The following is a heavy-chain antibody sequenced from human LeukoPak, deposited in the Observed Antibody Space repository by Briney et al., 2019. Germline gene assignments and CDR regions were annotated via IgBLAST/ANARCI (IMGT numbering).Heavy chain of an antibody. CDR1: GFTFSRYA. CDR3: AKAGIAAADPLDY. Sequence: GGSLRLSCAASGFTFSRYAMSWVRQAPGKGPEWVSSISGSGGSTYYADSVKGRFTISRDNSKNTLYLQMNSLRAEDTAVYYCAKAGIAAADPLDYWGQGTLVTVSS. V-gene: IGHV3-23*01. D-gene: IGHD6-13*01. CDR2: ISGSGGST. J-gene: IGHJ4*02.